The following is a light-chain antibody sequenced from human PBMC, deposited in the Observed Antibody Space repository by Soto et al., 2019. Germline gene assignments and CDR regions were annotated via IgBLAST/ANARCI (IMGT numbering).Light chain of an antibody. CDR1: QGIDTY. V-gene: IGKV1-16*01. CDR2: AAS. Sequence: DIQMTQSPSSLSASVGDRVTITCRASQGIDTYLAWFQQKPGKAPKTLIYAASSLHSGVPSRFSGSGFGTDFTLTISSLQPEDFATYYCQHYNGYPQTFGQGTPLDIK. J-gene: IGKJ5*01. CDR3: QHYNGYPQT.